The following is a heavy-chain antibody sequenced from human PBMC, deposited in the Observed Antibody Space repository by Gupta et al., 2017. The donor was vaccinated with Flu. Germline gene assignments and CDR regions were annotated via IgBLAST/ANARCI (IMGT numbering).Heavy chain of an antibody. Sequence: EVQLVESGGGLVQPGRSLRLSCAASGFTFDDYAMHWVRQAPGKGLEWVSGISWNSGSIGYADSVKGRFTISRDNAKNSLYLQMNSLRAEDTALYYCAKDIQWLVLGFSSAFDIWGQGTMVTVSS. D-gene: IGHD6-19*01. CDR1: GFTFDDYA. CDR3: AKDIQWLVLGFSSAFDI. J-gene: IGHJ3*02. V-gene: IGHV3-9*01. CDR2: ISWNSGSI.